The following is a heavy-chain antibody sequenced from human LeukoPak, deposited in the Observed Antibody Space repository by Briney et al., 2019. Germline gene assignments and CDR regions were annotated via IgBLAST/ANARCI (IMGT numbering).Heavy chain of an antibody. V-gene: IGHV3-9*01. CDR3: AKDRYSNYGNWFDP. J-gene: IGHJ5*02. Sequence: QPGRSLRLSCAASGFTFYNYAMHWVRQAPGKGLEWVSGISWNSGSRGYVDSVKGRFTISRDNAKNSLYLQMISLRAEDTAVYYCAKDRYSNYGNWFDPWGQGTLVTVFS. D-gene: IGHD4-11*01. CDR1: GFTFYNYA. CDR2: ISWNSGSR.